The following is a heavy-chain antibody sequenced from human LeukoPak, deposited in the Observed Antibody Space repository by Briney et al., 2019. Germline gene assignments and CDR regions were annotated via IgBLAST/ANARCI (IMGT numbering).Heavy chain of an antibody. V-gene: IGHV3-23*01. CDR1: GFTFNTYA. Sequence: GGSLGLSCEASGFTFNTYAIYWVRQAPGKGLEWVSGICGSGGCTYYADSVKGRFTISRDNSKNTVYLQMKSLTADDTAVYYCAKTTVGYSSGRYPGWPADCWGQGTLVNVSS. CDR3: AKTTVGYSSGRYPGWPADC. J-gene: IGHJ4*02. CDR2: ICGSGGCT. D-gene: IGHD6-19*01.